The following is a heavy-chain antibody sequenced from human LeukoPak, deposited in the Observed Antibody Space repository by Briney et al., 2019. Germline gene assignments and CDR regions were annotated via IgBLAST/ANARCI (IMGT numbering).Heavy chain of an antibody. CDR3: ATSFGATRGY. CDR2: ISSSSSTI. J-gene: IGHJ4*02. CDR1: GFTFSSYS. D-gene: IGHD3-10*01. V-gene: IGHV3-48*04. Sequence: GGSLRLSCAASGFTFSSYSMNWVRQAPGKGLEWVSYISSSSSTIYYADSVKGRFTISRDNAKNSLFLHMNTLRIEDTAVYYCATSFGATRGYWGQGTLVTVSS.